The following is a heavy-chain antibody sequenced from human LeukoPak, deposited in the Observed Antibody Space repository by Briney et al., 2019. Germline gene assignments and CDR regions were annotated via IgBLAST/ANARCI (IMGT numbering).Heavy chain of an antibody. V-gene: IGHV3-33*06. CDR1: RFPFSHYG. Sequence: PGKSLTLSCVASQFRFPFSHYGMHWVRQAPGRGLEWVAVIWSDGTNQYYADSVKGRFTISRDNSQNTVYLQMNSLRVEDTAVYFCAKDAQRGFDYSNSLEYWGQGTLVIVSS. J-gene: IGHJ4*02. D-gene: IGHD4-11*01. CDR3: AKDAQRGFDYSNSLEY. CDR2: IWSDGTNQ.